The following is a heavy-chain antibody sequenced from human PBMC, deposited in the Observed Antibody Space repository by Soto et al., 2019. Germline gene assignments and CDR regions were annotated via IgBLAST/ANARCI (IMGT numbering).Heavy chain of an antibody. J-gene: IGHJ4*02. CDR1: GYSFTNHW. Sequence: EVQLVQSGAEVKKPGESLSISCKASGYSFTNHWISWVRQMPGKGLEWMGRIDPTDSYTNYSPSFQGHVAMSADKSSSTASLHWSSLKASDTAIYFCARPTRSSSSNFDFWGQGTVVTVSS. D-gene: IGHD2-2*01. CDR3: ARPTRSSSSNFDF. CDR2: IDPTDSYT. V-gene: IGHV5-10-1*01.